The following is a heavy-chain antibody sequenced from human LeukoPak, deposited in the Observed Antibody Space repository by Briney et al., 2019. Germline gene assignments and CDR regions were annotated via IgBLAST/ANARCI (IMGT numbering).Heavy chain of an antibody. Sequence: SQTLSLTCTVSGGSISSGGYYWSWIRQHPGKGLEWIGYIYYSGSTYYNPSLKSRVTISVDTSKNQFSLKLSSVTAADTAVYYCARDPDSSGYSWYFDLWGRGTLVTVSS. CDR2: IYYSGST. CDR3: ARDPDSSGYSWYFDL. V-gene: IGHV4-31*03. D-gene: IGHD3-22*01. CDR1: GGSISSGGYY. J-gene: IGHJ2*01.